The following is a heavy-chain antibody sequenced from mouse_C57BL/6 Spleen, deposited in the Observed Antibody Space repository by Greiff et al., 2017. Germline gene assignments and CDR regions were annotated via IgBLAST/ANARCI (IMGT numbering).Heavy chain of an antibody. Sequence: QVQLQQPGAELVKPGASVKLSCKASGYTFTSYWMHWVKQRPGQGLEWIGMIHPNSGSTNYNEKFKSKATLTVDKSSSTAYMQLSSLTSEDSAVYYCARSIYYDYYYARDYWGQGTSVTVSS. CDR3: ARSIYYDYYYARDY. CDR2: IHPNSGST. J-gene: IGHJ4*01. V-gene: IGHV1-64*01. D-gene: IGHD2-4*01. CDR1: GYTFTSYW.